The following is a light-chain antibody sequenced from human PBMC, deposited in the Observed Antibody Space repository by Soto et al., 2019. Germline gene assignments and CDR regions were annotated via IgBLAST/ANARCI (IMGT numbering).Light chain of an antibody. CDR1: QRISTN. CDR3: QQYNDWPPRYT. Sequence: VMTQSPATLSASPGQSATLSCRASQRISTNLAWYQQKPGQAPRLLIYGASTRATGVPARFSGTGSGTEFTLTISSLQSEDFAVYFCQQYNDWPPRYTFGQGTKLEIK. CDR2: GAS. J-gene: IGKJ2*01. V-gene: IGKV3-15*01.